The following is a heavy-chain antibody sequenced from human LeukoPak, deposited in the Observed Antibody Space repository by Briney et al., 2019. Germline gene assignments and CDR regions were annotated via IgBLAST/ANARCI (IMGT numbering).Heavy chain of an antibody. V-gene: IGHV3-33*06. CDR3: AKDATEYGDSHFDC. D-gene: IGHD4-17*01. CDR2: IWNDGSHE. Sequence: GRSLRLSRAASGFTFSSFGMHWVRQAPGKGLEWVAVIWNDGSHEYYADSEKGRFTISRDNSRNTVYLQMNSLRAEDTAVYYCAKDATEYGDSHFDCWGQGSLVTVSS. CDR1: GFTFSSFG. J-gene: IGHJ4*02.